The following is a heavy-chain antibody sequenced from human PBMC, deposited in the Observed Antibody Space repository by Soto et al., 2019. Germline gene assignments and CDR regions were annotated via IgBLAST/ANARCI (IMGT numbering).Heavy chain of an antibody. D-gene: IGHD4-17*01. CDR3: AKDAVSGDGVWLLDS. CDR2: ISSGAITI. Sequence: GGSLRLSCAASGFTFSDYYMNWIRQAPGKGLEWVSYISSGAITIYYADSVKGRFTISRDNAKNSLYLQMNSLRAEDTAVYYCAKDAVSGDGVWLLDSWGQGTVVTVSS. J-gene: IGHJ5*02. V-gene: IGHV3-11*01. CDR1: GFTFSDYY.